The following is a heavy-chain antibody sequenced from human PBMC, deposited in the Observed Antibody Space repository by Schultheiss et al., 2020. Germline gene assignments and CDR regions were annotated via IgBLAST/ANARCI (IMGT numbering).Heavy chain of an antibody. Sequence: GGSLRLSCAASGFTFSSYWMHWVRQAPGKGLVWVSRINSDGSSTSYADSVKGRFTISRDNAKNTLYLQMNSLRAEDTAVYYCARGTYYYDSSGYYLPYYFDYWGQGTLVTVSS. CDR1: GFTFSSYW. D-gene: IGHD3-22*01. CDR3: ARGTYYYDSSGYYLPYYFDY. J-gene: IGHJ4*02. V-gene: IGHV3-74*01. CDR2: INSDGSST.